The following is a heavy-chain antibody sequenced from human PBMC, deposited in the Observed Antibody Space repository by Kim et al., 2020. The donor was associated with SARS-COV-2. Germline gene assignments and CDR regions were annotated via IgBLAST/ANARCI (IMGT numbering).Heavy chain of an antibody. CDR3: ARGLRHFSRTTPRKSGDDSSGYYLQRY. CDR1: GGTFSSYA. Sequence: SVKVSCKASGGTFSSYAISWVRQAPGQGLEWMGGIIPIFGTANYAQKFQGRVTITADESTSTAYMELSSLRSEDTAVYYCARGLRHFSRTTPRKSGDDSSGYYLQRYWGQGTLVTVSS. CDR2: IIPIFGTA. J-gene: IGHJ4*02. V-gene: IGHV1-69*13. D-gene: IGHD3-22*01.